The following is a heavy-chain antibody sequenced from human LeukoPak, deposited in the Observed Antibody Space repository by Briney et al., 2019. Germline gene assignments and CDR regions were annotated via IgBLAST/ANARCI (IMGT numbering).Heavy chain of an antibody. J-gene: IGHJ4*02. CDR1: GFPFSNHW. CDR2: IYGGGSST. D-gene: IGHD6-13*01. Sequence: PGGSLRLSCAASGFPFSNHWMHWVRQVPGRGRVWVSRIYGGGSSTSYPDSVKGRFSIPRDNGKSTLYLQMNSLRVEDTAVYYCARDDSGSWYGPEDYWGQGTLVTVSS. CDR3: ARDDSGSWYGPEDY. V-gene: IGHV3-74*01.